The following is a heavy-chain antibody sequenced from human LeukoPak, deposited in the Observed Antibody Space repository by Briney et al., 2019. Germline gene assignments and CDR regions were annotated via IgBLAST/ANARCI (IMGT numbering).Heavy chain of an antibody. CDR3: ARGNYHAMDV. CDR2: IKGDGSST. Sequence: GGSLRLSCAASGFTFSNYWMHWVRQTPGEGLGCVSLIKGDGSSTTYADSVKGRFTISRDNAKNTVYLQMNSLRAEDTAVYYCARGNYHAMDVWGQGTTVTVSS. V-gene: IGHV3-74*01. CDR1: GFTFSNYW. J-gene: IGHJ6*02.